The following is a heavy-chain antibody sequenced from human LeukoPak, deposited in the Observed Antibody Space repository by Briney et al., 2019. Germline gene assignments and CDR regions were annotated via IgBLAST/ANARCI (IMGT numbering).Heavy chain of an antibody. Sequence: SVKVSCKASGGTFSSYAISWVRQAPGQGLEWMGGIIPIFGTANYAQKFQGRVTITADESTSTAYMELSSLRSEGTAVYYCARDPAILVGATSLDYYYGMDVWGQGTTVTVSS. CDR2: IIPIFGTA. J-gene: IGHJ6*02. V-gene: IGHV1-69*13. CDR1: GGTFSSYA. D-gene: IGHD1-26*01. CDR3: ARDPAILVGATSLDYYYGMDV.